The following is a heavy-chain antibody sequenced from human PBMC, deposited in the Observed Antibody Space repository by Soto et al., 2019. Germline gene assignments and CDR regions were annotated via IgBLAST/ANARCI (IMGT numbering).Heavy chain of an antibody. V-gene: IGHV3-23*01. J-gene: IGHJ4*02. CDR1: GFTFSSYA. D-gene: IGHD1-7*01. CDR3: ASNLITGTLTFDY. Sequence: PGGSLRLSCAASGFTFSSYAMSWVRQAPGKGLEWVSAISGSGGSTYHADSVKGRFTISRDNSKNTLYLQMNSLRAEDTAVYYCASNLITGTLTFDYWGQGTLVTVSS. CDR2: ISGSGGST.